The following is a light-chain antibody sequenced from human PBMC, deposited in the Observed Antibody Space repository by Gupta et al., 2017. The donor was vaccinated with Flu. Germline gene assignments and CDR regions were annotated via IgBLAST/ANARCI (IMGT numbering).Light chain of an antibody. V-gene: IGLV3-21*02. Sequence: SYVLTQPPSVSVAPGQTARITCGGNNIGSKAVHWYQQKPGQAPVLVVHDDSDRPSGIPERFSGSNSGNAGSNSGNTATLTISRVEAGDEADYYCQVWDSSSDHRVCGGGTKLNV. CDR1: NIGSKA. CDR2: DDS. CDR3: QVWDSSSDHRV. J-gene: IGLJ3*02.